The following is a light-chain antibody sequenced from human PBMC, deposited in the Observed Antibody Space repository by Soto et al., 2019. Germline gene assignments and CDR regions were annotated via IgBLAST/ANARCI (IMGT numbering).Light chain of an antibody. Sequence: QPVLTQPASVSGSPGQSITISCTGTSSDVGSYNLVSWYQQHPGKAPKLMIYEGSKRPSGVSNRFSGSKSGNTASLPISGLQAEDEADYYCCSYAGSSLYVFGTGTKLTVL. J-gene: IGLJ1*01. CDR3: CSYAGSSLYV. CDR1: SSDVGSYNL. V-gene: IGLV2-23*01. CDR2: EGS.